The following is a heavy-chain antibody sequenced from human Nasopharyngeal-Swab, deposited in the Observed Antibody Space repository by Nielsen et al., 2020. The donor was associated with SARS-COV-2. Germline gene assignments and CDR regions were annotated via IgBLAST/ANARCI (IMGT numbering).Heavy chain of an antibody. J-gene: IGHJ6*02. Sequence: SETLSLTCTVSSDSIRPYFWNWNRQPPGMGLEWIGYISHSGSTNYTPSLKSRVTISIDTSKKQLSLKLRSVTAADTAVYYCARIDGWGAMDVWGQGTTVTVSS. CDR2: ISHSGST. D-gene: IGHD3-10*01. CDR3: ARIDGWGAMDV. V-gene: IGHV4-59*13. CDR1: SDSIRPYF.